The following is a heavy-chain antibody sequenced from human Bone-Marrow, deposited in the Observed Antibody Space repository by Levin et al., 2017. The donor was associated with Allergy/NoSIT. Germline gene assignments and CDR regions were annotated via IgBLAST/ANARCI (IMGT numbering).Heavy chain of an antibody. CDR2: ISGSGGST. V-gene: IGHV3-23*01. D-gene: IGHD3-10*01. Sequence: GGSLRLSCAASGFTFSSYAMSWVRQAPGKGLEWVSAISGSGGSTYYADSVKGRFTISRDNSKNTLYLQMNSLRAEDTAVYYCAKVCNLKQIWFGEPFDYWGQGTLVTVSS. CDR1: GFTFSSYA. J-gene: IGHJ4*02. CDR3: AKVCNLKQIWFGEPFDY.